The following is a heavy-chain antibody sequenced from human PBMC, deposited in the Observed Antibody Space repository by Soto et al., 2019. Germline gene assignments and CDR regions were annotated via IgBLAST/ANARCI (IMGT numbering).Heavy chain of an antibody. CDR3: ARPYSSGWRGMDA. CDR2: INPYNGNT. V-gene: IGHV1-18*01. J-gene: IGHJ6*02. Sequence: QVQVVQSGAEVKKPGASVKVSCKASGYAFTRYDISWVGQAPGQGLEWMGWINPYNGNTNYAQKFQGRVTMTTETSTSTAYMELRSLRSDDTAVYYCARPYSSGWRGMDAWGQGTTVTVSS. D-gene: IGHD6-19*01. CDR1: GYAFTRYD.